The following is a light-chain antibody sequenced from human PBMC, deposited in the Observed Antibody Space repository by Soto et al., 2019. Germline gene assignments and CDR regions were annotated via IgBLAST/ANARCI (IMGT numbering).Light chain of an antibody. CDR3: AAWDDSLRVVL. CDR2: GTN. V-gene: IGLV1-47*02. CDR1: SSDVGGYNY. J-gene: IGLJ2*01. Sequence: QSALTQPASVSGSPGQSITISCTGTSSDVGGYNYVSWFQQYPGTAPKVLVFGTNLRPSGVPDRFSASKSGTSGSLTISGLRFEDEADYYCAAWDDSLRVVLFGGGTKVTVL.